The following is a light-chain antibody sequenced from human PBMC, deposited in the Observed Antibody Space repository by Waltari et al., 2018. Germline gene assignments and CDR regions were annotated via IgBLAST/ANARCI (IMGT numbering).Light chain of an antibody. J-gene: IGLJ2*01. V-gene: IGLV2-14*03. CDR1: NSDVGAYNY. Sequence: QSALTQPASVSGSPGQSITISCTGTNSDVGAYNYVSWYQQHPGKVPKVMIYDVRNRPSGVSNRFSGSKSGSTASLTISGLQAEDEADYYCSSYTTSGTVVFGGGTKVTVL. CDR3: SSYTTSGTVV. CDR2: DVR.